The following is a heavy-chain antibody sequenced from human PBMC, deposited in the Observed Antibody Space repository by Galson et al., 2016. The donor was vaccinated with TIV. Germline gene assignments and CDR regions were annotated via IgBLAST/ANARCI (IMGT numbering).Heavy chain of an antibody. Sequence: SLRLSCAASGFTFSNYEMNRVRQAPGKGLEWLSHISSSGSTIYNADSVKGRFIISRDNGKKSLYLQMNSLRAEDTAVYYCAGGSYRSSWTSIYSYYGMDVWGQGTTVTVSS. CDR1: GFTFSNYE. CDR3: AGGSYRSSWTSIYSYYGMDV. V-gene: IGHV3-48*03. CDR2: ISSSGSTI. J-gene: IGHJ6*02. D-gene: IGHD6-13*01.